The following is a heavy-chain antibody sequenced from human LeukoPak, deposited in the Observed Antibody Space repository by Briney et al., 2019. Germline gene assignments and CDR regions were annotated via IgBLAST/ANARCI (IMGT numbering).Heavy chain of an antibody. CDR1: GFTFSSSA. D-gene: IGHD6-13*01. CDR2: ISGSGHGGNT. V-gene: IGHV3-23*01. Sequence: TGGSLRLSCAASGFTFSSSAMSWVRQAPGKGLEWVSGISGSGHGGNTYYADSVKGRFTISRDNSKNTLYLQMNSLRAEDTAVYYCARSIAAAGTFDYWGQGTLVTVSS. CDR3: ARSIAAAGTFDY. J-gene: IGHJ4*02.